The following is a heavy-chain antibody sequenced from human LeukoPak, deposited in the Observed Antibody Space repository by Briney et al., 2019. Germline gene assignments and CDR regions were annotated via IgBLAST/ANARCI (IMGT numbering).Heavy chain of an antibody. CDR1: GYTFTDYY. J-gene: IGHJ4*02. V-gene: IGHV1-2*06. D-gene: IGHD3-22*01. Sequence: ASVKVSCKASGYTFTDYYIHWVRQAPGQGLEWMGRINPNSGGTNYAQNFQGKVTVTRDTSISTVYMELSGLRSDDTAVYYCTGYFYHTSGFDYWGQGTLVTVSS. CDR2: INPNSGGT. CDR3: TGYFYHTSGFDY.